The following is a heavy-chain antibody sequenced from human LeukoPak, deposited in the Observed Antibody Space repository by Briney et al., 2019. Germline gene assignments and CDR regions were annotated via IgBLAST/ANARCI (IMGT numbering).Heavy chain of an antibody. CDR3: ARTVSGYYFNA. J-gene: IGHJ5*02. CDR1: GGSMNSYY. CDR2: VAYSGST. Sequence: SETLSLTCTVSGGSMNSYYWSGIRQPPGKGLEWIGYVAYSGSTNYNPSLKSRVTISLDTSKNQFSLKLSSVTAADTAVYYCARTVSGYYFNAWGPGTLVTVSS. V-gene: IGHV4-59*01. D-gene: IGHD5-12*01.